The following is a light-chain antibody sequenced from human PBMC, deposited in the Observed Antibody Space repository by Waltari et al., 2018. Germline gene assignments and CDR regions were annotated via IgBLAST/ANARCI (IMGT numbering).Light chain of an antibody. V-gene: IGLV3-1*01. CDR1: TLEELY. Sequence: YELTQPPSVSVSPGQIANITCSGDTLEELYASWYQQRTGQSPVLVIYQDMKRPSGIPERISGSHSGNIATLTISGTQAMDEAEYYCQTWDSSAVLFGGGTKLTVL. CDR3: QTWDSSAVL. CDR2: QDM. J-gene: IGLJ3*02.